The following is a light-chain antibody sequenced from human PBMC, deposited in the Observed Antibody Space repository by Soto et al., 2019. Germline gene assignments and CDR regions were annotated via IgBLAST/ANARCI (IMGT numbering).Light chain of an antibody. V-gene: IGKV1-39*01. CDR1: QSITTY. Sequence: DIQMNQSPSSLSASVGDRVTITCRAGQSITTYLNWYQQKPGKAPNLLIYAASRLQSGVPSRFSGSGSGTDFTLTISSLQPEDFATYYCQESDAFPYTFGGGTKVDIK. CDR2: AAS. CDR3: QESDAFPYT. J-gene: IGKJ4*01.